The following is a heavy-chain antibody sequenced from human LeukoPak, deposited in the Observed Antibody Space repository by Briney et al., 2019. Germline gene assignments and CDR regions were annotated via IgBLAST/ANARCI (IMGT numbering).Heavy chain of an antibody. J-gene: IGHJ4*02. CDR2: ISGSGGST. D-gene: IGHD4-11*01. V-gene: IGHV3-23*01. CDR1: GFTFSSYA. Sequence: TGGSLRLSCAAPGFTFSSYAMSWVRQAPGKGLEWVSAISGSGGSTYYADSVKGRFTISRDNSKNTLYLQMNSLRAEDTAVYYCAKVPWYSNYADYWGQGTLVTVSS. CDR3: AKVPWYSNYADY.